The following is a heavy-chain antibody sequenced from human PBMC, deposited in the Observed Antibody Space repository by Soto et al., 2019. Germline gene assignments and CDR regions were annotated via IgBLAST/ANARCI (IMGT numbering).Heavy chain of an antibody. Sequence: SETLSLTCAVSGGSFTSNNWWTWVRQPPGQGLEWIGEIYRTGSTNYNPSLKSRITISLDKSENQFSLKVTSLIAADTAVYYCASRDPGTSVDYWGQGTLVTVSS. CDR2: IYRTGST. V-gene: IGHV4-4*02. CDR3: ASRDPGTSVDY. D-gene: IGHD1-7*01. CDR1: GGSFTSNNW. J-gene: IGHJ4*02.